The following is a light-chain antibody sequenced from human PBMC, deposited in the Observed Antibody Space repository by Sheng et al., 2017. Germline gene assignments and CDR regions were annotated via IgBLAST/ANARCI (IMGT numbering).Light chain of an antibody. Sequence: EIVMTQSPATLSVSPGERATLSCRASQSVSSNLAWYQQKPGQAPXLLIYDASTRATGIPPARFXGSGSGTEFTLSISSLQSEDFAVYYCQQYNNWQGTFGQGTKVEIK. J-gene: IGKJ1*01. CDR3: QQYNNWQGT. V-gene: IGKV3-15*01. CDR1: QSVSSN. CDR2: DAS.